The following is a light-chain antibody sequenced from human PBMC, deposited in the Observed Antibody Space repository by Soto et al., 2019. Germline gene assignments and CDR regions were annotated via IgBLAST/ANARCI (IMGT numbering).Light chain of an antibody. Sequence: ILMTQSPATLSVSPGERITLSCRAIQSVSSYLAWYQQKPGQAPRLLIYGASARATDIPARFSGSGSGTEVTLTISSQQAEDVGIYYWHQYSNGRWTVGQGTKVEFK. V-gene: IGKV3-15*01. J-gene: IGKJ1*01. CDR1: QSVSSY. CDR3: HQYSNGRWT. CDR2: GAS.